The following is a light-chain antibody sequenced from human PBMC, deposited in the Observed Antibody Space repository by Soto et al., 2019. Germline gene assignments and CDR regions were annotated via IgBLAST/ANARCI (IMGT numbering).Light chain of an antibody. CDR3: CSYVGNNNNFV. V-gene: IGLV2-23*01. Sequence: YVLTQPASVSASPGQSITISCTGTSSDIGSYNLVSWYQKHPDKAPRLIIYEDNKRPSGVSSRFSGSKSASTASLTISGLQAEDEADYYCCSYVGNNNNFVFGTGTKVTVL. J-gene: IGLJ1*01. CDR1: SSDIGSYNL. CDR2: EDN.